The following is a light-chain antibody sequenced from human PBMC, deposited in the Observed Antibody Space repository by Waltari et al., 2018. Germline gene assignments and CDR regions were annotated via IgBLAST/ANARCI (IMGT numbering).Light chain of an antibody. CDR1: SSNIGAGYD. V-gene: IGLV1-40*01. CDR2: CNT. J-gene: IGLJ2*01. CDR3: QSYDSSLSVV. Sequence: QSVLTQPPSVSGAPGQRVTISCTGSSSNIGAGYDVHWYQHLPGTAPKLLIYCNTIRPSGVPDRFSGSTSGTSASLAITGLQAEDEADYYCQSYDSSLSVVFGGGTKVTVL.